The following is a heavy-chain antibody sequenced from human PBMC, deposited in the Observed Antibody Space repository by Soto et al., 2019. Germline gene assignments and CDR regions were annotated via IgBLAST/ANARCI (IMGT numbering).Heavy chain of an antibody. Sequence: GGSLRLSCAASGFTFSSYSMNWVRQAPGKGLEWVSSISSSSSYIYYADSVKGRFTISRDNAKNSLYLQMNSLRAEDTAVYYCARGYCSGGSCYSKHRPLWGQGTLVTVSS. CDR1: GFTFSSYS. V-gene: IGHV3-21*01. D-gene: IGHD2-15*01. J-gene: IGHJ4*02. CDR2: ISSSSSYI. CDR3: ARGYCSGGSCYSKHRPL.